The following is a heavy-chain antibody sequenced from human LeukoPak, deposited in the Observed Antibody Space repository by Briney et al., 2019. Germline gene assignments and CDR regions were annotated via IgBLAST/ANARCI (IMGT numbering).Heavy chain of an antibody. Sequence: SETLSLTCTVSGGSISSYYWSWIRQPPGKGLEWIGYIYYSGSTNYNPSLRSRVTISVDTSKNQFSLKLSSVTAADTAVYYCARAQRGSSGYYYYYYGMDVWGQGTTVTVSS. J-gene: IGHJ6*02. CDR1: GGSISSYY. V-gene: IGHV4-59*01. CDR3: ARAQRGSSGYYYYYYGMDV. D-gene: IGHD3-22*01. CDR2: IYYSGST.